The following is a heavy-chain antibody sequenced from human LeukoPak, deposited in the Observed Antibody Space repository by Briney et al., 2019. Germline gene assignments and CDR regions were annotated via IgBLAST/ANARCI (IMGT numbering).Heavy chain of an antibody. CDR1: GFTFSSYS. CDR3: AREKSRGYDYVNWFDP. Sequence: GESLRLSCAASGFTFSSYSMNWVRQAPGKGLEWVSYISSSSSTIYYADSVKGRFTISRDNAKNSLYLQMNSLRDEDTAVYYCAREKSRGYDYVNWFDPWGQGTLVTVSS. D-gene: IGHD5-12*01. V-gene: IGHV3-48*02. J-gene: IGHJ5*02. CDR2: ISSSSSTI.